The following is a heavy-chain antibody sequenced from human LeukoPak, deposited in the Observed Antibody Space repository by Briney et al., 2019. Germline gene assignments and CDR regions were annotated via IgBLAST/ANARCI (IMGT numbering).Heavy chain of an antibody. D-gene: IGHD1-1*01. CDR2: ISSSGSTI. CDR1: GFTFSSYE. Sequence: GGSLRLSCAASGFTFSSYEMTWVRQAPGKGLEWVSYISSSGSTIYYADSVKGRFTISRDNAKNSLYLQMNSLRAEDTAVYYCASDGATGTTFSAFDYWGQGTLVTVSS. J-gene: IGHJ4*02. CDR3: ASDGATGTTFSAFDY. V-gene: IGHV3-48*03.